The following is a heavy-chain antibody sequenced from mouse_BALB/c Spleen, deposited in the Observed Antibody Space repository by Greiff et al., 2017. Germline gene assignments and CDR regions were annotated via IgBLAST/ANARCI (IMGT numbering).Heavy chain of an antibody. CDR3: TGGNDGGFAY. D-gene: IGHD2-2*01. J-gene: IGHJ3*01. CDR2: IYPGSGST. CDR1: GYTFTSYW. Sequence: LKQPGSELVRPGASVKLSCKASGYTFTSYWMHWVKQRPGQGLEWIGNIYPGSGSTNYDEKFKSKATLTVDTSSSTAYMQLSSLTSEDSAVYYCTGGNDGGFAYWGQGTLVTVSA. V-gene: IGHV1S22*01.